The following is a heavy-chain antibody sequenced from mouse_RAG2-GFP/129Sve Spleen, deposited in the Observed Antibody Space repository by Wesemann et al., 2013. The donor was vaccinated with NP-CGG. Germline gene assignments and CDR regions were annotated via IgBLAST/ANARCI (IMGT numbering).Heavy chain of an antibody. J-gene: IGHJ2*01. CDR3: ARYGNYVDY. CDR2: IDPANGNT. D-gene: IGHD2-1*01. CDR1: GFNIKDTY. Sequence: EVQLQQSGAELVKPGASVKLSCTASGFNIKDTYMHWVKQRPEQGLEWIGRIDPANGNTKYDPKFQGKATITADTSSNTAYLQLSSLTSEDTAVYYCARYGNYVDYWGAKGHHSHSLL. V-gene: IGHV14-3*02.